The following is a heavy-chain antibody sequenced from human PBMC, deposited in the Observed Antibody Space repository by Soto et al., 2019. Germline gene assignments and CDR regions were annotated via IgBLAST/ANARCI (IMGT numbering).Heavy chain of an antibody. Sequence: GGSLRLSCAASGFTFSSYSMNWVRQAPGKGLEWVSSISSSSSYIYYADSVKGRFTISRDNAKNSLYLQMNSLRAEDTAVYYCARSPSEYYYDSSGYYYFDYWGQGTLVTVSS. J-gene: IGHJ4*02. CDR3: ARSPSEYYYDSSGYYYFDY. CDR2: ISSSSSYI. CDR1: GFTFSSYS. V-gene: IGHV3-21*01. D-gene: IGHD3-22*01.